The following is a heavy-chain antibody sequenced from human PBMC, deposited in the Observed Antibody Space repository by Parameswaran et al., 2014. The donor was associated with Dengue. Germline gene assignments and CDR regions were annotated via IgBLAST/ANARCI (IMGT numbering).Heavy chain of an antibody. Sequence: WVRQAPGQGLEWMGWMNPNSGNTGYAQKFQGRVTMTRNTSISTAYMELSSLRSEDTAVYYCARSVDGAFDYWGQGTLVTVSS. J-gene: IGHJ4*02. CDR3: ARSVDGAFDY. D-gene: IGHD3-10*01. V-gene: IGHV1-8*01. CDR2: MNPNSGNT.